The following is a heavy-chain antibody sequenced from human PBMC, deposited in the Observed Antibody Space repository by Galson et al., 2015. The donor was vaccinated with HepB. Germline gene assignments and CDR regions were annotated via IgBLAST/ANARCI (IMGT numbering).Heavy chain of an antibody. CDR3: AREEPTIVVAVFDY. V-gene: IGHV3-33*01. Sequence: SLRLSSAVSGFTFSSYGMHWVRQAPGMGLEWVAGIWKDGSNKYYADSVKGRFTISRDNSKNTLYLQVNSLRVEDTAVYYCAREEPTIVVAVFDYWGLGTLVTVSS. J-gene: IGHJ4*02. CDR2: IWKDGSNK. CDR1: GFTFSSYG. D-gene: IGHD3-22*01.